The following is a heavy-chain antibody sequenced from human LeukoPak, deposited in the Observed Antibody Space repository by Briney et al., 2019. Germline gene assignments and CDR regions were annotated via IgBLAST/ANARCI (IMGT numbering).Heavy chain of an antibody. CDR1: GFTFSSYA. J-gene: IGHJ3*02. D-gene: IGHD1-20*01. CDR3: AKDQNNWNHDAFDI. Sequence: GGSLRLSCAASGFTFSSYAMSWVRQAPGKGLEWVSVMSGSGGSTYYYADSVKGRFTISRDNSKNTLYLQVNSLRAEDTAVYYCAKDQNNWNHDAFDIWGQGTMVTVSS. V-gene: IGHV3-23*01. CDR2: MSGSGGST.